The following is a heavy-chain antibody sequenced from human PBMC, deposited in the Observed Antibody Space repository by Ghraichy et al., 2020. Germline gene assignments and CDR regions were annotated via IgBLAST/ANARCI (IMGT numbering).Heavy chain of an antibody. D-gene: IGHD3-22*01. J-gene: IGHJ4*02. CDR2: INQDGSKI. CDR1: GFAFSNHW. Sequence: GGSLRLSCAASGFAFSNHWMTFVRQAPGKGLEWVANINQDGSKINYVDSVKGRFTISRDNAKNSLYLQMNSLRAEDTAVYFCARDGRRRYDSCDYTSFWGDYWGQGTLVTVSS. V-gene: IGHV3-7*03. CDR3: ARDGRRRYDSCDYTSFWGDY.